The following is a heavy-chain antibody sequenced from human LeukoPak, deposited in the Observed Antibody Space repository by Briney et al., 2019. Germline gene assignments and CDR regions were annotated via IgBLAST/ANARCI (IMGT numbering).Heavy chain of an antibody. CDR1: GYTFTSYG. CDR3: ARGPAGYSSSLFDY. J-gene: IGHJ4*02. CDR2: ISAYNGNT. D-gene: IGHD6-13*01. Sequence: ASVKVSCKASGYTFTSYGISWVRQAPGQGLEWMGWISAYNGNTNYAQKLQGRVTMTTDTSTSTVYMELRSLRSDDTAVYYCARGPAGYSSSLFDYWGQGTLVTVSS. V-gene: IGHV1-18*01.